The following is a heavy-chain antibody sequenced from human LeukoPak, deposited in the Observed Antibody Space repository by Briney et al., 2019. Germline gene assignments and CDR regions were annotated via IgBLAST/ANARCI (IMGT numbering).Heavy chain of an antibody. CDR2: IGGSGGST. CDR1: GFTFSSYA. CDR3: EKCGRFVGATISGIADY. J-gene: IGHJ4*02. D-gene: IGHD1-26*01. V-gene: IGHV3-23*01. Sequence: GGSLRLSCAASGFTFSSYAMSWVRQAPGKGLEWVSAIGGSGGSTYYADSVKGRFTISRDNSKNTLYLQMNSLRAEDTAVYYCEKCGRFVGATISGIADYWGQGTLVTVSS.